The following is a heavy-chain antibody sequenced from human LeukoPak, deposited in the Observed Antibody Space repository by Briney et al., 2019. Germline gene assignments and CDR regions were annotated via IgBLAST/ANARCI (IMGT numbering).Heavy chain of an antibody. D-gene: IGHD2-15*01. J-gene: IGHJ5*02. CDR3: ARDLSSATRQLDL. CDR2: INYRGST. V-gene: IGHV4-31*03. CDR1: GGSISSGGYY. Sequence: SQTLSLTCTVSGGSISSGGYYWSWIRQHPGKGLEWIGFINYRGSTYYNPSLKSRITISVDTSKNQSSLKLSSLTAADTAVYYCARDLSSATRQLDLWGQGTLVTVSS.